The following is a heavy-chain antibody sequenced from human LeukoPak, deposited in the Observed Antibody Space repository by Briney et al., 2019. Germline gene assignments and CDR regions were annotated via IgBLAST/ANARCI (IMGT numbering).Heavy chain of an antibody. V-gene: IGHV3-23*01. CDR3: ARDRSRMTTVTTAPGY. D-gene: IGHD4-11*01. CDR1: GFSFTSYA. Sequence: PGGSLRLSCAASGFSFTSYAMSWVRQAPGKGLEWVSGINGGGDKTYYRDSVKGRFTISRDNAKNSLYLQMNSLRAEDTAVYYCARDRSRMTTVTTAPGYWGQGTLVTVSS. J-gene: IGHJ4*02. CDR2: INGGGDKT.